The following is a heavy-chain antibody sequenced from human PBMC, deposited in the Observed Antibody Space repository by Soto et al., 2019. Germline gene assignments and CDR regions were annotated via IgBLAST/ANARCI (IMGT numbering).Heavy chain of an antibody. CDR2: IYYSGST. V-gene: IGHV4-31*03. D-gene: IGHD3-3*01. CDR1: GGSISSGGYY. Sequence: SETLSLTCTVSGGSISSGGYYWSWIRQHPGKGLEWIGYIYYSGSTYYNPSLKSRVTISVDTSRNQFSLKLSSVTAADTAVYYCARAYYDFWSGYYRTYYFDYWGQGTLVTAPQ. CDR3: ARAYYDFWSGYYRTYYFDY. J-gene: IGHJ4*02.